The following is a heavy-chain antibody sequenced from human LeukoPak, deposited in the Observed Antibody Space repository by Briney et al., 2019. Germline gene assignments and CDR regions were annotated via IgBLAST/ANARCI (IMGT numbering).Heavy chain of an antibody. Sequence: SETLSLTCTVSGGSISRWSWIRQSPGKGLEWIGYIYYSGTTNYNPSLKSRVTISVDTSRNQFSLQLRSVTAADTAVYYCAREDPQTTVPEGMDVWGQGTTVIVSS. V-gene: IGHV4-59*01. J-gene: IGHJ6*02. D-gene: IGHD4-17*01. CDR1: GGSISR. CDR3: AREDPQTTVPEGMDV. CDR2: IYYSGTT.